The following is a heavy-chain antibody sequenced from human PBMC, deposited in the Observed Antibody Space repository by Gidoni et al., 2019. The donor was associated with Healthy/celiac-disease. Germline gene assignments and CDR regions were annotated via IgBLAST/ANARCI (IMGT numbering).Heavy chain of an antibody. CDR1: GFPFSSYG. V-gene: IGHV3-33*01. Sequence: QVQLVESGGGVVQPGRSLRISCAASGFPFSSYGMHWVRQAPGKGLEWVAVIWYDGSNKYYADSVKGRFTISRDNSKNTLYLQMNSLRAEDTAVYYCARDLGGDIWFGELLAWGQGTLVTVSS. J-gene: IGHJ5*02. D-gene: IGHD3-10*01. CDR3: ARDLGGDIWFGELLA. CDR2: IWYDGSNK.